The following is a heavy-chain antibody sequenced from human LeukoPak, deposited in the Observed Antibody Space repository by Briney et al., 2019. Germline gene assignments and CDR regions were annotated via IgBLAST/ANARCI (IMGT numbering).Heavy chain of an antibody. D-gene: IGHD1-26*01. CDR2: IYPGDSDT. J-gene: IGHJ3*02. V-gene: IGHV5-51*01. Sequence: PGESLKISCKGSGYSFTNYWIGWVRQMPGKGLEWMGIIYPGDSDTRYSPSLQGQVTISADKSISTAYLQWSSLRASDTAMYYCARPQGALPAPHDAFDIWGQGTMVTVSS. CDR3: ARPQGALPAPHDAFDI. CDR1: GYSFTNYW.